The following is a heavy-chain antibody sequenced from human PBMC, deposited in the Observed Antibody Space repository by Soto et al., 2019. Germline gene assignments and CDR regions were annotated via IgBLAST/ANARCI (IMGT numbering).Heavy chain of an antibody. CDR3: ARGHNTGYYDILTGQPGQNNWFDP. Sequence: GGSLRLSCAASGFTFSSYSMNWVRQAPGKGLEWVSSISSSSSYIYYADSVKGRFTISRDNAKNSLYLQMNSLRAEDTAVYYCARGHNTGYYDILTGQPGQNNWFDPWGQGTLVTVSS. D-gene: IGHD3-9*01. V-gene: IGHV3-21*01. J-gene: IGHJ5*02. CDR1: GFTFSSYS. CDR2: ISSSSSYI.